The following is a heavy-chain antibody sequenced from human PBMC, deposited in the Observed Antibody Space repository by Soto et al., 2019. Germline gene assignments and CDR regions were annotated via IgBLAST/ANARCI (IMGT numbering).Heavy chain of an antibody. CDR2: INAGNGNT. CDR3: ARESLWFGELLSYFDY. D-gene: IGHD3-10*01. CDR1: GYTFTTYA. Sequence: QVQFVQSGAEVKKPGASVKVSCKASGYTFTTYAMHWVRQAPGQRLEWMGWINAGNGNTKYSQKFQGRLTITSDTSASTASMELRSLRSEDTAVYYCARESLWFGELLSYFDYWGQGSLITVSS. V-gene: IGHV1-3*01. J-gene: IGHJ4*02.